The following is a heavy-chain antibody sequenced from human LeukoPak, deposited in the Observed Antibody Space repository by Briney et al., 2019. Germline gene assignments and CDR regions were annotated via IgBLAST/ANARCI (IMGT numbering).Heavy chain of an antibody. CDR1: GGSISSGDYY. CDR2: IYYSGST. D-gene: IGHD3-3*01. CDR3: ARAHVSRFLEWLPPSGWFDP. J-gene: IGHJ5*02. Sequence: PSETLSLTCIVSGGSISSGDYYWSWIRQPPGKGLEWIGYIYYSGSTYYNPSLKSRVTISVDTSKNQFSLKLSSVTAADTAVYYCARAHVSRFLEWLPPSGWFDPWGQGTLVTVSS. V-gene: IGHV4-30-4*08.